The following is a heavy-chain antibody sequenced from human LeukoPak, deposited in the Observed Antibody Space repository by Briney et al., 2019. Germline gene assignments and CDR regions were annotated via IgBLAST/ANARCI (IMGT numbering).Heavy chain of an antibody. V-gene: IGHV3-7*01. CDR1: GFTFNNYW. J-gene: IGHJ4*02. CDR2: IKQDGSEK. CDR3: ARDSRALPS. Sequence: GGSLRLSCAASGFTFNNYWMSWVRQAPGKRLEWVADIKQDGSEKYYVDSVKGRFTISRDNVKNSLYLQMNSLRADDAAMYYCARDSRALPSWGQGTLVTVS.